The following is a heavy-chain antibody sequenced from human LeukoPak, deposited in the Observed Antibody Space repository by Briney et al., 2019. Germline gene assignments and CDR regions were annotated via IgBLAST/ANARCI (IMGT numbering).Heavy chain of an antibody. V-gene: IGHV3-30*02. J-gene: IGHJ3*02. Sequence: GGSLRLSCAASGFTFSSYGMHWVRQAPGKGLEWVAFIRYDGSNKYYADSVKGRFTISRDNSKNTLYLQMNSLRAEDTAVYYCAKLPDPYSSSWRDDAFDIWGQGTMVTVSS. D-gene: IGHD6-13*01. CDR2: IRYDGSNK. CDR1: GFTFSSYG. CDR3: AKLPDPYSSSWRDDAFDI.